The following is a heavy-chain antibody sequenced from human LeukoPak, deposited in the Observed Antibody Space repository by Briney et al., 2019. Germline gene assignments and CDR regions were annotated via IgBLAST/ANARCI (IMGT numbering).Heavy chain of an antibody. CDR3: ARAYCSGDTCYSVYFDY. CDR1: GFTVSTSY. D-gene: IGHD2-15*01. CDR2: IYSDGRT. J-gene: IGHJ4*02. Sequence: GGSLRLSCAASGFTVSTSYMNWVRQAPGKGLEWVSVIYSDGRTYYADSGKGRFTISRDNSKTTVYLQMNSLRAEDTAVYYCARAYCSGDTCYSVYFDYWGQGTLVTVSS. V-gene: IGHV3-53*01.